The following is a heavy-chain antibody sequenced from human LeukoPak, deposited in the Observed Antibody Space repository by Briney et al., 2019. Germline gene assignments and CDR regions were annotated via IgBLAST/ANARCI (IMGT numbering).Heavy chain of an antibody. J-gene: IGHJ4*02. CDR3: ARRGYFDN. V-gene: IGHV4-59*01. CDR1: GGSISDYY. Sequence: SETLSLTCTVSGGSISDYYWSWIRQPPGKGLEWIAYIYYSGSTSYNPSLKSRVTISVDTSKNQFSLKLRSVTAADTAVYYCARRGYFDNWGRGTLVTVSS. CDR2: IYYSGST.